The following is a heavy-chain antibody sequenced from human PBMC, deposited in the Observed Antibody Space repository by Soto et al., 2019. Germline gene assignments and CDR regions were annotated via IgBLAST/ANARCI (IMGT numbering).Heavy chain of an antibody. J-gene: IGHJ6*02. Sequence: QVQLVQSGAEVKKPGSSVKVSCKTSRDTFNKYAFTWVRQAPGQGLEWMGWIIPIFSSRNYAAKFQGRVTITADDSTSTAYMELRSLRFEDTAIYYGARGDTYLVVWGQATTVTGSS. CDR3: ARGDTYLVV. CDR2: IIPIFSSR. D-gene: IGHD5-18*01. V-gene: IGHV1-69*01. CDR1: RDTFNKYA.